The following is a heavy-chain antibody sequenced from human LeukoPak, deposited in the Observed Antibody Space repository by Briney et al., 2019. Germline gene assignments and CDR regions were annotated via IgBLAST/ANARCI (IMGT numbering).Heavy chain of an antibody. CDR1: GFTFSSYSMN. Sequence: PGGSLRLSCAASGFTFSSYSMNWVRQPPGKGLEWIGSIYYSGSTYYNPSLKSRVTISVDTSKNQFSLKLSSVTAADTAVYYCARHVVGSGSYYDYWGQGTLVTVSS. V-gene: IGHV4-39*01. CDR3: ARHVVGSGSYYDY. D-gene: IGHD3-10*01. CDR2: IYYSGST. J-gene: IGHJ4*02.